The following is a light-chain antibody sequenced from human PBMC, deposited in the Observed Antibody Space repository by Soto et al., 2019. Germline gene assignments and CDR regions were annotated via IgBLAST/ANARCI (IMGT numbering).Light chain of an antibody. CDR3: QQYGSSTGLT. J-gene: IGKJ4*01. V-gene: IGKV3-20*01. Sequence: EIMLTQSPGTLSLSPGERATLSCSASQSISNTYLVWYQQKPGQAPRLLIYGASSRASGIPDRFSGSGSGTDFTLTISRLEPEDFAVYYCQQYGSSTGLTFGGGTKVDIK. CDR1: QSISNTY. CDR2: GAS.